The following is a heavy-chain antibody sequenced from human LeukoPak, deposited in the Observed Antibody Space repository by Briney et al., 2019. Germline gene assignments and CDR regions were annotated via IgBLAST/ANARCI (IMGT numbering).Heavy chain of an antibody. Sequence: GGSLRLSCAASEFSVGSNYMTWVRQAPGKGLKWVSAISGSGGSTYYADSVKGRITISRDNSKNTLYLQMNSLRAEDTAVYYCAKGVGYCSGGSCQQFDYWGQGTLVTVSS. V-gene: IGHV3-23*01. CDR2: ISGSGGST. D-gene: IGHD2-15*01. J-gene: IGHJ4*02. CDR3: AKGVGYCSGGSCQQFDY. CDR1: EFSVGSNY.